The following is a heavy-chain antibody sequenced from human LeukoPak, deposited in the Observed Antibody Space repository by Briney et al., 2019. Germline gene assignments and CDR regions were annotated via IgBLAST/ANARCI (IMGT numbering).Heavy chain of an antibody. CDR2: INPSGGST. D-gene: IGHD3-22*01. V-gene: IGHV1-46*01. J-gene: IGHJ4*02. CDR1: GYTFTSYY. Sequence: ASVKVSCKASGYTFTSYYMHWVRQAPGQGLEWMGIINPSGGSTSYAQKFQGRVTMTRDTSTSTVYMELSSLRSEDTAVYYCARVRYYDSSGYYYFDYWDQGTLVTVSS. CDR3: ARVRYYDSSGYYYFDY.